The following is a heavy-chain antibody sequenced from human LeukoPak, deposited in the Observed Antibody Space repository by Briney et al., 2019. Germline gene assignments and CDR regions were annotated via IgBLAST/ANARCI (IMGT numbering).Heavy chain of an antibody. CDR3: ARLRTTITGTTAYYYGMDV. CDR1: GYSFTSYW. J-gene: IGHJ6*02. D-gene: IGHD1-7*01. Sequence: GESLKISSKGSGYSFTSYWIGWVRQMPGKGLEWMGIIYPGDSDTRYSPSFQGQVTISADKSISTAYLQWSSLKASDTAMYYCARLRTTITGTTAYYYGMDVWGQGTTVTVSS. CDR2: IYPGDSDT. V-gene: IGHV5-51*01.